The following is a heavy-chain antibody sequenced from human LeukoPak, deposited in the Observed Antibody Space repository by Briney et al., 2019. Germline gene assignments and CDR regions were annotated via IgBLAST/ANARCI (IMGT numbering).Heavy chain of an antibody. Sequence: GGSLRLSCAASGFTVSSNYMSWVRQAPGKGLEWVSVIYSGGSTYYGDSVKGRFTISRVNSKNTLYLQMNSLRAEDTAVYYCARSEDGDYFDYWGQGTLVTVSS. CDR2: IYSGGST. CDR3: ARSEDGDYFDY. V-gene: IGHV3-53*01. J-gene: IGHJ4*02. D-gene: IGHD3-10*01. CDR1: GFTVSSNY.